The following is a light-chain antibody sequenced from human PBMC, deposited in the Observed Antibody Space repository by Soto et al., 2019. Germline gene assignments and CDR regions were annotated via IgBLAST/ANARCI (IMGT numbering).Light chain of an antibody. J-gene: IGKJ2*01. CDR1: QTVDSN. CDR3: QQYNNWPPYT. Sequence: EIVMTQSPVTLSVSPGERATLSCRASQTVDSNLAWYQQKPGQTPRLLIFGASTRAPGIPPRFSGSGSGTDFTLTISSLQSEDFAVYYCQQYNNWPPYTFGQGTKLEIK. V-gene: IGKV3D-15*01. CDR2: GAS.